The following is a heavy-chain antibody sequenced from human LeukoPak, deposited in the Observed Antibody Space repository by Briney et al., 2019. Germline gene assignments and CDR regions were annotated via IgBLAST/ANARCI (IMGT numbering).Heavy chain of an antibody. J-gene: IGHJ5*02. CDR1: GFTFSRYA. Sequence: GGSLRLSCAASGFTFSRYAMSWVRQAPGKGLEWVSAISGSGGSTYYADSVKGRFTISRDNSKNTLYLQMNSLRAEDTAVYYCAKEVFRSSSWYNWFDPWGQGTLVTVSS. V-gene: IGHV3-23*01. D-gene: IGHD6-13*01. CDR2: ISGSGGST. CDR3: AKEVFRSSSWYNWFDP.